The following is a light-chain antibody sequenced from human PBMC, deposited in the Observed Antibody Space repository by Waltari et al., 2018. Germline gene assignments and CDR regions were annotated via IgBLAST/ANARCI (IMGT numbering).Light chain of an antibody. V-gene: IGLV3-1*01. CDR2: RDT. J-gene: IGLJ2*01. CDR3: QAWDSSTAV. CDR1: KLGDKY. Sequence: SYELAQPPSVSVSPGQTASITCSGDKLGDKYVSWYQQKPGQSPVVVISRDTERPSGIPERFSGSNSGNTATLTISGTQTMDEADYYCQAWDSSTAVFGGGTKLTVL.